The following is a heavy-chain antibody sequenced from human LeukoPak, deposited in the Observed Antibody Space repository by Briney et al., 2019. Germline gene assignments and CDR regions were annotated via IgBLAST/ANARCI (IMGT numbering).Heavy chain of an antibody. J-gene: IGHJ4*02. D-gene: IGHD2-21*02. CDR2: ISYDGTNK. CDR3: ARGFVLGAAKNYFDY. V-gene: IGHV3-30-3*01. Sequence: PGRSLRLSCAASGFTFTNYALHWVRQAPGKGLEWVAVISYDGTNKYYADSVKGRFTISRDNSKNTLSLQMNSLRAEDTVLYYCARGFVLGAAKNYFDYWGQGALVTVSS. CDR1: GFTFTNYA.